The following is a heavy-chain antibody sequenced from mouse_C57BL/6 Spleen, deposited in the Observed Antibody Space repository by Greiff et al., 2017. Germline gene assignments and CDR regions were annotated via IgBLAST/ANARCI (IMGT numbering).Heavy chain of an antibody. J-gene: IGHJ2*01. CDR1: GYTFTSYW. CDR3: ARDGYDYDDY. CDR2: IDPSDSYT. D-gene: IGHD2-4*01. Sequence: VQLQQPGAELVRPGTSVKLSCKASGYTFTSYWMHWVKQRPGQGLEWIGVIDPSDSYTNYNQKFKGKATLTVDTSSSTAYMQLSSLTSEDSAVYYCARDGYDYDDYWGQGTTLTVSS. V-gene: IGHV1-59*01.